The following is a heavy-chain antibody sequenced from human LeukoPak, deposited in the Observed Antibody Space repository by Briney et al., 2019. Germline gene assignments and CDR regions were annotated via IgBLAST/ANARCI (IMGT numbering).Heavy chain of an antibody. Sequence: GASVKVSCKASGYTFTTYGISWVRQAPGQGLEWMGWISAYNGNTNYAQKLQGRVAITTDTSTSTAYMELRSLRSDDTAVYYCARDLGAEQWLGPFDYWGQGTLVTVSS. CDR1: GYTFTTYG. CDR3: ARDLGAEQWLGPFDY. CDR2: ISAYNGNT. V-gene: IGHV1-18*01. J-gene: IGHJ4*02. D-gene: IGHD6-19*01.